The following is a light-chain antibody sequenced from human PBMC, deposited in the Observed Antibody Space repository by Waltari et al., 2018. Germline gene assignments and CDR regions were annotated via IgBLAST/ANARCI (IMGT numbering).Light chain of an antibody. CDR1: ANDVGNYNI. CDR3: FSYAGRFSFV. Sequence: QSALTQPASVSGSPGQSITISCAGTANDVGNYNIVSWYQQHPGKAPKLIIYEVTKRPSGVSNRFSASKSGIAASLTISGLQAEDEAEYYCFSYAGRFSFVFGTGTQVTV. CDR2: EVT. J-gene: IGLJ1*01. V-gene: IGLV2-23*02.